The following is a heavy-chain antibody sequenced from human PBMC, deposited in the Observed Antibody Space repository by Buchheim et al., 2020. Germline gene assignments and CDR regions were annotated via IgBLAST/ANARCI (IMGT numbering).Heavy chain of an antibody. CDR3: ARAVATRYYGMDV. V-gene: IGHV4-4*02. CDR1: GCSISSSNW. Sequence: QVQLQESGPGLEKPSGTLSLTCAVSGCSISSSNWWSWVRQPPGKGLEWIGDIYHSGSTNYNPSLKSRVTITVDKFKNQYSLKLSTVTAADTAVYYCARAVATRYYGMDVWGQGTT. D-gene: IGHD6-19*01. CDR2: IYHSGST. J-gene: IGHJ6*02.